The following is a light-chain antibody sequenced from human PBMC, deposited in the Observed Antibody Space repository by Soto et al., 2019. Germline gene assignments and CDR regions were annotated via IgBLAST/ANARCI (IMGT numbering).Light chain of an antibody. CDR2: LGS. Sequence: DIVMTQSPLSLPVTPREPASISCRSSQSLLHSAGYNYLDWYLQKPGQSPQLLIYLGSNRASGVPDRFSGSGSGTDFTLKISRVEAEDVGVYYCMQTLQTPPTFGHGTKVEIK. CDR1: QSLLHSAGYNY. CDR3: MQTLQTPPT. J-gene: IGKJ1*01. V-gene: IGKV2-28*01.